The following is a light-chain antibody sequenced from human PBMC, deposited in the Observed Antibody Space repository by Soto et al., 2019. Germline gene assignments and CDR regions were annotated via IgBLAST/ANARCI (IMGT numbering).Light chain of an antibody. V-gene: IGKV1-33*01. CDR1: QDISNY. CDR3: QQYDNLPWR. CDR2: DAS. Sequence: DLQMTQSPSSLSASVGDRVTITCQASQDISNYLNWYQQKPGKAPKLLIYDASNLETGVPSRFSGSGSGTDFTFTISSLQPEDIATYYCQQYDNLPWRFGQGTKVEIK. J-gene: IGKJ1*01.